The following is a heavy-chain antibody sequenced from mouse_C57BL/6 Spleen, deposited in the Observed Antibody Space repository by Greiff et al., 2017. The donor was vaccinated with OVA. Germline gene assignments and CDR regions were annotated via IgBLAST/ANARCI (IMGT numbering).Heavy chain of an antibody. D-gene: IGHD1-1*01. CDR2: IDPETGGT. V-gene: IGHV1-15*01. CDR3: TRPYYYGSSSFAY. Sequence: QVQLQQSGAELVRPGASVTLSCKASGYTFTDYEMHWVQQTPVHGLEWIGAIDPETGGTAYNQKFKGKAILTADKSSSTAYMELRSLTSEDSAVYYCTRPYYYGSSSFAYWGQGTLVTVSA. CDR1: GYTFTDYE. J-gene: IGHJ3*01.